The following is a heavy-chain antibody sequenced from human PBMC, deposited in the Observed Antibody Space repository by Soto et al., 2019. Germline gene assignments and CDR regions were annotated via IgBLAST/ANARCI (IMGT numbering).Heavy chain of an antibody. CDR3: ARGSYASQFDY. J-gene: IGHJ4*02. Sequence: PSETLSLTCAVSGGSISSSNWWSWVRQPPGKGLEWIGEIYHRGSTNYNPSLKSRVTVSVDKSKNQFSLKLTSVTAADTAVYYCARGSYASQFDYWGQGTLVTVS. D-gene: IGHD3-16*01. V-gene: IGHV4-4*02. CDR1: GGSISSSNW. CDR2: IYHRGST.